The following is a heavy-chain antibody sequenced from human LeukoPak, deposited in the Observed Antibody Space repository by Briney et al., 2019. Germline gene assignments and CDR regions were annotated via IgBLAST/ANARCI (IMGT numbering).Heavy chain of an antibody. CDR3: AKEGAMVRGVIITHAFDI. J-gene: IGHJ3*02. CDR1: GFTFSSYA. V-gene: IGHV3-23*01. CDR2: ISGSGGST. Sequence: PGGSLRLSCAASGFTFSSYAMSWVRQAPGKGLEWVSAISGSGGSTYYADSVKGRFTISRDNSKNTLYLQMNSLRAEDTAVYYCAKEGAMVRGVIITHAFDIWGQGTMVTVSS. D-gene: IGHD3-10*01.